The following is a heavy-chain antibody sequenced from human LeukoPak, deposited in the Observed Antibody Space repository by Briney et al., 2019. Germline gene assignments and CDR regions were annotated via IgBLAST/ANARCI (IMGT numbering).Heavy chain of an antibody. CDR2: VYSSRST. J-gene: IGHJ4*02. Sequence: SSETLSLTCTVSGASISGSYWNWVRQPPGRGLEWIGYVYSSRSTDYNPSLKSRVAISVDASKNQFSLKLTSVTAADTAVYYCANSYDSKIVPFDNWGQGALVTVSS. CDR3: ANSYDSKIVPFDN. V-gene: IGHV4-4*09. D-gene: IGHD3-22*01. CDR1: GASISGSY.